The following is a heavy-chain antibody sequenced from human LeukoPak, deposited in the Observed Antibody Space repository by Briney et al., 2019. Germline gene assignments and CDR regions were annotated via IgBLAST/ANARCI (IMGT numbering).Heavy chain of an antibody. D-gene: IGHD2-15*01. CDR3: ARDAPPAYCSGGSCYFDY. CDR2: IYTGGSS. Sequence: PSETLSLTCTVSGGSISSGSHYWSWIRQPAGKGLEWIGHIYTGGSSRYISSLKSRITISVDTSKNQLSLKLTSVTAADPAVYYCARDAPPAYCSGGSCYFDYWGQGTLVTVSS. J-gene: IGHJ4*02. V-gene: IGHV4-61*09. CDR1: GGSISSGSHY.